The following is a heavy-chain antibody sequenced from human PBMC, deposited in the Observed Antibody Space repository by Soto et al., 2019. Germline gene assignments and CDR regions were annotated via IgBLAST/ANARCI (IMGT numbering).Heavy chain of an antibody. CDR1: GFSLSRQGMS. D-gene: IGHD5-12*01. V-gene: IGHV2-70*01. J-gene: IGHJ4*02. Sequence: PTLVNPKQTLILTCAFSGFSLSRQGMSVSWIRQPPGKALEFRALIDWEEEKFYSPSLRTRLTVSKDTSKSQVVLTLTNVDPVDTATYYCTRSTNGSYDYYFDYWRQGTLVTVSS. CDR3: TRSTNGSYDYYFDY. CDR2: IDWEEEK.